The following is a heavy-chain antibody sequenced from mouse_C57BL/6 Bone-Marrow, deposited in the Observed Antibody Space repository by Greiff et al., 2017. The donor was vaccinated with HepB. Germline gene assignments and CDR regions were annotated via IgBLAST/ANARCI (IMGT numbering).Heavy chain of an antibody. J-gene: IGHJ1*03. D-gene: IGHD2-5*01. V-gene: IGHV5-6*01. CDR2: ISSGGSYT. CDR3: ARRRSNYMLWYFDV. Sequence: EVQVVESGGDLVKPGGSLKLSCAASGFTFSSYGMSWVRQTPDKRLEWVATISSGGSYTYYPDSVKGRFTISRDNAKNTLYLQMSSLTSEDTAMYYCARRRSNYMLWYFDVWGTGTTVTVSS. CDR1: GFTFSSYG.